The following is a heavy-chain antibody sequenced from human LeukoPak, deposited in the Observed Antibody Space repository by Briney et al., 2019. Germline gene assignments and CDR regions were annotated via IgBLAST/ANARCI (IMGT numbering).Heavy chain of an antibody. D-gene: IGHD3-22*01. CDR1: GFTFSSCG. J-gene: IGHJ4*02. CDR3: AKDQGCYYDSSGYYDY. Sequence: GGSLRLSCAASGFTFSSCGMHWVRQAPGKGLEWVAVISYDGSNKYYADSVKGRFTFSRDNSKNTLYLQMNSLRAEDTAVYYCAKDQGCYYDSSGYYDYWGQGTLVTVSS. CDR2: ISYDGSNK. V-gene: IGHV3-30*18.